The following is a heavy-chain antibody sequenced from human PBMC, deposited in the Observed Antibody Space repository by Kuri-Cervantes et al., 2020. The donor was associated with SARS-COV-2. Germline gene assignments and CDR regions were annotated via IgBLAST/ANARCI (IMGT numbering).Heavy chain of an antibody. CDR1: GFTFSHYG. CDR2: IWYDGSNK. D-gene: IGHD3-22*01. Sequence: LSLTCAASGFTFSHYGMHWVRQAPGKGLEWVAVIWYDGSNKYYADSVKGRFTISRDNSKNTLYLEMNSLRAEDTAVYYCARDGGRVVITYYFDSWGQGTRVTCYS. CDR3: ARDGGRVVITYYFDS. V-gene: IGHV3-33*01. J-gene: IGHJ4*02.